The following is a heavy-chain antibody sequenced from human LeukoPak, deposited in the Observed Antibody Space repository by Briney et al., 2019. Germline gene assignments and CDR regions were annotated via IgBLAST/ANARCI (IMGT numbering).Heavy chain of an antibody. Sequence: GGSLRLSCAASGFTFSSYAMHWVRQAPGKGLEWVAVISYDGSNKYYADSVKGRFTISRDNSKNTLYLQMNSLRAEDTAVYYCARGLAAADDGDAFDIWGQGTMVTVSS. J-gene: IGHJ3*02. CDR2: ISYDGSNK. D-gene: IGHD6-13*01. CDR1: GFTFSSYA. CDR3: ARGLAAADDGDAFDI. V-gene: IGHV3-30-3*01.